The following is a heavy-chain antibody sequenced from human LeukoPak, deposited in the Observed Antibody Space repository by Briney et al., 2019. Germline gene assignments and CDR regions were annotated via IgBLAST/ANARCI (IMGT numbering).Heavy chain of an antibody. CDR1: GGSFSGYY. J-gene: IGHJ4*02. Sequence: SETLSLTCAVYGGSFSGYYWSWIRQPPGKGLEWIGEINHSGSTNYNPSLQSRVTISVDTSKNQFSLKLSSVTAADTAVYYCARGVLGYCSSTSCHFFDYWGQGTLVTVSS. V-gene: IGHV4-34*01. CDR2: INHSGST. CDR3: ARGVLGYCSSTSCHFFDY. D-gene: IGHD2-2*01.